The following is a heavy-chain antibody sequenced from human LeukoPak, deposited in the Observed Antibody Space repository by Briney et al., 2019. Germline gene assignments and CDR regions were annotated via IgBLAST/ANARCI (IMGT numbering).Heavy chain of an antibody. J-gene: IGHJ4*02. CDR2: ISYDGSNK. V-gene: IGHV3-30*18. Sequence: PGRSLRLSCAASGFTFSSYGMHWVRQAPGKGLEWVAVISYDGSNKYYADSVKGRFTISRDNSKNTLYLQMNSLRAEDTAVYYCAKQPSSSPSFDYWGQGTLVTVSS. D-gene: IGHD6-6*01. CDR1: GFTFSSYG. CDR3: AKQPSSSPSFDY.